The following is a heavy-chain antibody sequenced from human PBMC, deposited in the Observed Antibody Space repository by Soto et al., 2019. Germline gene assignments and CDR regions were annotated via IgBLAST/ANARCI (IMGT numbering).Heavy chain of an antibody. D-gene: IGHD2-2*03. CDR3: AKHGFCSSITCFTYFNF. V-gene: IGHV3-23*01. CDR2: IGGSYGTT. J-gene: IGHJ4*02. CDR1: GVSFGNSA. Sequence: PGGSLRLSCTVSGVSFGNSAMSWVRQAPGKGLEWVSGIGGSYGTTDYADSVKGRFTISRDISKNTLYLQMNSLRAEDTAVYFCAKHGFCSSITCFTYFNFWGLGTLVTVSS.